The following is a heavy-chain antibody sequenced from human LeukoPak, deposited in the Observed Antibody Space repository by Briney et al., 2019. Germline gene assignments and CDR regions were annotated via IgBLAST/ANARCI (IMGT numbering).Heavy chain of an antibody. CDR1: GFTISSYW. V-gene: IGHV3-7*01. CDR3: ARVGAGGGNYFRSYYDR. J-gene: IGHJ4*02. CDR2: INVDGSEK. D-gene: IGHD2/OR15-2a*01. Sequence: GGSLRFSCAASGFTISSYWMGWFRPAPGRGLEWVANINVDGSEKNYVDSVKGRFSISRDNDENSLYLQMNSLRVEDTAMYYCARVGAGGGNYFRSYYDRWGQGTLVTVSS.